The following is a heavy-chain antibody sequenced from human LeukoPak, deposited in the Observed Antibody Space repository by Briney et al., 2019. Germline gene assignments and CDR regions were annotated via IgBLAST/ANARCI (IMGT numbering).Heavy chain of an antibody. CDR3: ARRARVRMVYFYYFMDI. CDR2: ISDSPDIT. J-gene: IGHJ6*03. D-gene: IGHD2-8*01. Sequence: GGSLRLSCVASGFTFSSYAMNWVRQAPGKGLEWLSLISDSPDITYYTDSVKGRFTISRGNSNNTVYLQMNNLRADDTAVYYCARRARVRMVYFYYFMDIWGKGTTVTVSS. CDR1: GFTFSSYA. V-gene: IGHV3-23*01.